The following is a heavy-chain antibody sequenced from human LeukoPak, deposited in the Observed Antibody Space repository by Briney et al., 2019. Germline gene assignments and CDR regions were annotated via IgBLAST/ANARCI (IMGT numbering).Heavy chain of an antibody. CDR3: ARDRYYYDSSGSAFDI. J-gene: IGHJ3*02. D-gene: IGHD3-22*01. Sequence: SETLSLTCTVSGGSISSSSYYWGWIRQPAGTGLEWIGRIYTSGSTNYNPSLKSRVTMSVDTSKNQFSLKLSSVTAADTAVYYCARDRYYYDSSGSAFDIWGQGTMVTVSS. CDR1: GGSISSSSYY. V-gene: IGHV4-61*02. CDR2: IYTSGST.